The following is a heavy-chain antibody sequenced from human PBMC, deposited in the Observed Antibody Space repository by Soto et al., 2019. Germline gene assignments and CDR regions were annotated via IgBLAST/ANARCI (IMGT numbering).Heavy chain of an antibody. CDR2: INPNSGGT. Sequence: SSGKLSCMAFGCAFTGYDMLWVRQAPGQGLEGMGWINPNSGGTNYARKFQGRVTMTRDTYISTAYMELSRLRSDDTAVYYCARDCGYSSSCLSDYWGQGTLVTVSS. CDR3: ARDCGYSSSCLSDY. V-gene: IGHV1-2*02. J-gene: IGHJ4*02. D-gene: IGHD6-13*01. CDR1: GCAFTGYD.